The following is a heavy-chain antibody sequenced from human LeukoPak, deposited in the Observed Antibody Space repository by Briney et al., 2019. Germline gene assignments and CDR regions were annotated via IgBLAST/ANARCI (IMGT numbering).Heavy chain of an antibody. V-gene: IGHV5-51*01. Sequence: GESLKISCKGSGYRFTSYWIGWVRQMPGKGLEWMGIIYPSDSDTRYSPSFQGQVTISADKSISTAYVQWSSLKASDTAMYYCARPSKLNAGYSSSWYGPDWYFDLWGRGTLVTVSS. CDR3: ARPSKLNAGYSSSWYGPDWYFDL. CDR2: IYPSDSDT. J-gene: IGHJ2*01. D-gene: IGHD6-13*01. CDR1: GYRFTSYW.